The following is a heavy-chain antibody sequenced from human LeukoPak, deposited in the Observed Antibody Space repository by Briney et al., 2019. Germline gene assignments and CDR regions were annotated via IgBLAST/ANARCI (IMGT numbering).Heavy chain of an antibody. CDR2: IIPILGIA. CDR3: VRGHRDGYSNFDY. V-gene: IGHV1-69*04. CDR1: GGTFSSYA. J-gene: IGHJ4*02. Sequence: ASVKVSCKASGGTFSSYAISWVRQAPGQGLEWMGRIIPILGIANYAQKFQGRVTITADKSTSTAYMELSSLRSEDTAVYYCVRGHRDGYSNFDYWGQGTLVTVSS. D-gene: IGHD5-24*01.